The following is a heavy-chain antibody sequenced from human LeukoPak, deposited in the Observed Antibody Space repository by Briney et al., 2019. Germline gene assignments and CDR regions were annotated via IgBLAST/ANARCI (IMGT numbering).Heavy chain of an antibody. V-gene: IGHV5-51*01. J-gene: IGHJ3*02. CDR1: GYSFTSYW. CDR2: IYPGDSDT. D-gene: IGHD5-18*01. CDR3: ATNIALVDTAHVWAFDI. Sequence: GESLKISCKGSGYSFTSYWIGWVRQMPGKGLEWMGIIYPGDSDTRYSPSFQGQVTISADKSISTAHLQWSSLKASDTAMYYCATNIALVDTAHVWAFDIWGQGTMVTVSS.